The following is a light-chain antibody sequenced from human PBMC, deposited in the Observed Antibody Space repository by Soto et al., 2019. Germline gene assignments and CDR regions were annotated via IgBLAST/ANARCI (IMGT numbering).Light chain of an antibody. CDR2: QAS. J-gene: IGKJ2*01. V-gene: IGKV1-5*03. CDR3: QRYNTFFPYT. CDR1: QSVTNW. Sequence: DIQMTQSPSALSASVGDRVTITCRASQSVTNWLAWYQQKPGKAPKVLIYQASNLQSGVPSRFRGSGSGTEFTLTIDSLQPDDFATYYCQRYNTFFPYTFGQGTRLEI.